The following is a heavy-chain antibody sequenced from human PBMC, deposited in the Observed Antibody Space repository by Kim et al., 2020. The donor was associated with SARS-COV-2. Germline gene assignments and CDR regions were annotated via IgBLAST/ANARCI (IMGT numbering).Heavy chain of an antibody. J-gene: IGHJ4*02. CDR3: VRGPSNAFHDFDL. D-gene: IGHD2-2*01. V-gene: IGHV4-34*01. CDR1: DESFSNYY. CDR2: INHHGGT. Sequence: SETLSLTCGVSDESFSNYYWSWIRQSAGQGLEWIGQINHHGGTASKSSLKSRVTISVETSKRQFSLKVTSVTAADTAMYYCVRGPSNAFHDFDLWGQGTLVTVSS.